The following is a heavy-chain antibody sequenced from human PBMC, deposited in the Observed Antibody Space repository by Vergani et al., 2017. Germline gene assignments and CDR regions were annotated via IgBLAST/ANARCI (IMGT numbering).Heavy chain of an antibody. V-gene: IGHV3-48*04. CDR1: GFTFSSYA. Sequence: VQLVESGGGVVQPGRSLRLSCAASGFTFSSYAMSWVRQAPGKGLEWVSAISGSSSTIYYADSVKGRFTISRDNAKNSLYLQMNSLRAEDTAVYYCASSSWTDAFDIWGQGTMVTVSS. J-gene: IGHJ3*02. CDR3: ASSSWTDAFDI. D-gene: IGHD6-13*01. CDR2: ISGSSSTI.